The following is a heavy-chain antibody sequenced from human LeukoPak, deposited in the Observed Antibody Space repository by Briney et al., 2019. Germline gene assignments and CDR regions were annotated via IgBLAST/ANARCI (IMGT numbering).Heavy chain of an antibody. V-gene: IGHV1-18*01. CDR1: GYTFTSYG. D-gene: IGHD3-22*01. CDR3: AIYYYDSSGYYYFDY. CDR2: ISAYNGNT. Sequence: ASVKVSRKASGYTFTSYGISWVRQAPGQGLEWMGWISAYNGNTNYAQKLQGRVTMTTDTSTSTAYMELRSLRSDDTAVYYCAIYYYDSSGYYYFDYWGQGTLVTVSS. J-gene: IGHJ4*02.